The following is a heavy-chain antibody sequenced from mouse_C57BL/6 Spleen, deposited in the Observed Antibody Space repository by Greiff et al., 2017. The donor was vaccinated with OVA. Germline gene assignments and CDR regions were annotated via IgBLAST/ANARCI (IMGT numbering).Heavy chain of an antibody. D-gene: IGHD2-3*01. V-gene: IGHV3-6*01. CDR1: GYSITSGYY. CDR3: ARHDGYYPFAY. J-gene: IGHJ3*01. CDR2: ISYDGSN. Sequence: ESGPGLVKPSQSLSLTCSVTGYSITSGYYWNWIRQSPGNKLEWMGYISYDGSNNYNPSLKNRISITRDTSKNQFFLKLNSVTTEDTATYYCARHDGYYPFAYWGQGTLVTVSA.